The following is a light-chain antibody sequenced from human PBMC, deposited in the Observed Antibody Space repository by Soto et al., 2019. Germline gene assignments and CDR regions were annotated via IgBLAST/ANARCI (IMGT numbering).Light chain of an antibody. CDR3: QQYNNWPPWT. J-gene: IGKJ1*01. CDR2: GAS. CDR1: QSVSSN. V-gene: IGKV3-15*01. Sequence: EIVMTQSPATLTVSPRERATLSRRSIQSVSSNLAWYQQKPGQDPRLLIYGASTRATGIPARFSGSGSGTEFTLTLSSLQSEDFAVYYCQQYNNWPPWTVGQGTKVEIK.